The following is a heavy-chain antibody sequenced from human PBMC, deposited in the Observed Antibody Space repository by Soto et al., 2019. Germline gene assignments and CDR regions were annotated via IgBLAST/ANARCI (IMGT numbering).Heavy chain of an antibody. V-gene: IGHV1-69*01. Sequence: QVQLVQSGAEVKKTGSSVKVSCQASGGTFSSYAISWMRQAPGQGLEWMGGIIPIFGTPNYAQKFQDRVTITADESTSTASMELSSLRSEDTAVYYCAREFRRNSGRFDNWGQGTPVTVSS. CDR2: IIPIFGTP. J-gene: IGHJ4*02. CDR3: AREFRRNSGRFDN. CDR1: GGTFSSYA.